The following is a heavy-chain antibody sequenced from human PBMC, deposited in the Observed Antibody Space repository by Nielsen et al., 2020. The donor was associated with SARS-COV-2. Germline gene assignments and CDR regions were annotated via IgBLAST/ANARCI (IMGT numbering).Heavy chain of an antibody. V-gene: IGHV3-30-3*01. CDR1: GFTFSSYA. CDR3: ANPRSGGYFDAFDI. Sequence: GGSLRLSCAASGFTFSSYAMHWVRQAPGKGLEWVAVISYDGSNKYYADSVKGRFTISRDNSKNTLYLQMNSLRAEDTAVYYCANPRSGGYFDAFDIWGQGTMVTVSS. D-gene: IGHD1-26*01. CDR2: ISYDGSNK. J-gene: IGHJ3*02.